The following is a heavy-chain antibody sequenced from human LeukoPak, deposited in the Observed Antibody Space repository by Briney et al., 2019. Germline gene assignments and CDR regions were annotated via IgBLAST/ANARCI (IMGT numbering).Heavy chain of an antibody. CDR3: ATGRGYSSSWYWFDP. CDR1: GYPINNAYY. D-gene: IGHD6-13*01. CDR2: IYYSGST. J-gene: IGHJ5*02. Sequence: SETLSLTCTVSGYPINNAYYWVWIRQPPGKGLEWIGYIYYSGSTNYNPSLKSRVTISVDTSKNQFSLKLSSVTAADTAVYYCATGRGYSSSWYWFDPWGQGTLVTVSS. V-gene: IGHV4-61*01.